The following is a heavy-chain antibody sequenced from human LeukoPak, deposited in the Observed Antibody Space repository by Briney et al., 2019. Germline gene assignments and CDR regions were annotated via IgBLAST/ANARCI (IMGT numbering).Heavy chain of an antibody. CDR1: GFTFSGSA. V-gene: IGHV3-73*01. J-gene: IGHJ4*02. CDR3: TKHPSDDGGAIDY. Sequence: GGSLKLSCAASGFTFSGSAMHWVRQASGTGLEWVGRIRSKANNYATAYAASVKGRFTISRDDSKNTAYLQMNNLKTEDTAVYYCTKHPSDDGGAIDYWGQGTLVTVSS. D-gene: IGHD4-23*01. CDR2: IRSKANNYAT.